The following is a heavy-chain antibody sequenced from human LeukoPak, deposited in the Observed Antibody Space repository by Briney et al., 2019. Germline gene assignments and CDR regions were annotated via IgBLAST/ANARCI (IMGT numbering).Heavy chain of an antibody. Sequence: ASVKVSCKASGYTFTSYYMYWVRQAPGQGLEWMGIINPSGGSTSYAQKFQGRVTMTRDTSTSTVYMELSSLRSEDTAVYYCARFLEYYYDSSGVTPGYYFDYWGQGTLVTVSS. CDR2: INPSGGST. CDR3: ARFLEYYYDSSGVTPGYYFDY. J-gene: IGHJ4*02. D-gene: IGHD3-22*01. V-gene: IGHV1-46*01. CDR1: GYTFTSYY.